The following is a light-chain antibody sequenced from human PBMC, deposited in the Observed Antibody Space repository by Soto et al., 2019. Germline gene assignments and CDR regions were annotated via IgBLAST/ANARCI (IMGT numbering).Light chain of an antibody. CDR2: DVS. CDR3: QQYTPDSPWA. V-gene: IGKV1-5*01. Sequence: DVQMTQSPPTLSASVGDKVTITCRASQSLGNWLAWYQQEPGKAPSLLIYDVSTLQSGVPSRFSGSGSGTESTLTITDLQPADFATYFCQQYTPDSPWAFGQGTKVDIK. CDR1: QSLGNW. J-gene: IGKJ1*01.